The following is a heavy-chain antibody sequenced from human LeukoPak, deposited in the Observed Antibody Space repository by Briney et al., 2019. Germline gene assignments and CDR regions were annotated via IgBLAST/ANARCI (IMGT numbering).Heavy chain of an antibody. CDR2: IFNSGST. CDR3: AVERRYSWNYLGF. CDR1: GGSISSGNYY. J-gene: IGHJ4*02. D-gene: IGHD1-26*01. Sequence: PSQTLSLTCTVSGGSISSGNYYWSWFRQHPGKGLEWIGYIFNSGSTYYNPSLKSRVTISEDTSKNQFSLNLTSVTAADTAVYYCAVERRYSWNYLGFWGQGTLVTVSS. V-gene: IGHV4-31*03.